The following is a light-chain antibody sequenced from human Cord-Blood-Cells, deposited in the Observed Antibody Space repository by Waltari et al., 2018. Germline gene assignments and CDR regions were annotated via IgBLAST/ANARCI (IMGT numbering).Light chain of an antibody. CDR2: RNN. Sequence: QSVLTQPPSASGSPGQRLTISCSGSSSNIGSNVVYWYQHLPGTAPKLLIYRNNQRPSGVPDRCSGSKSGTSASRAISGLRSEDEADYYCAAWDDSLSGWVFGGGTKLTVL. V-gene: IGLV1-47*01. CDR1: SSNIGSNV. CDR3: AAWDDSLSGWV. J-gene: IGLJ3*02.